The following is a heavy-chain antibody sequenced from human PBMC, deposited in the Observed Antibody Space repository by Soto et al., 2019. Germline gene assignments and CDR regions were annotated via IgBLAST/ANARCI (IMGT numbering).Heavy chain of an antibody. J-gene: IGHJ4*02. Sequence: QVKLVQSGAEVKKTGSSVKVSCKASGGTFSSYAISWVRQSPGQGLEWMGGIIPIFGTANNARKFQGRVTITADESKSTAYMELSSLRSENTTVYFCARDYGGNAGGFDYLGQGTLVTVSS. CDR1: GGTFSSYA. CDR2: IIPIFGTA. V-gene: IGHV1-69*01. CDR3: ARDYGGNAGGFDY. D-gene: IGHD4-17*01.